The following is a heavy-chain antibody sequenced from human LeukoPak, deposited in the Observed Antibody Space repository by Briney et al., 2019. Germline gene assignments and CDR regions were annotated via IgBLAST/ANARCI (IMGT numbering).Heavy chain of an antibody. Sequence: SETLSLTCTVSGGSISGYYWSWIRQPAGKGLEWIGRIYTSGSTNYNPSLKSRVTMSVDTSKNQFSLKLSSVTAADTAVYFCARGPYCTSAGCYFDYWGQGTLVTVSS. CDR1: GGSISGYY. J-gene: IGHJ4*02. CDR2: IYTSGST. CDR3: ARGPYCTSAGCYFDY. D-gene: IGHD2-2*01. V-gene: IGHV4-4*07.